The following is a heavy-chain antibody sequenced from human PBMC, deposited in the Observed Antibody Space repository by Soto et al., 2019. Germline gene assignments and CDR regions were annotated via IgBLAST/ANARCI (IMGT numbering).Heavy chain of an antibody. Sequence: SETLSLTCAVSGGSISSGGYSWSWIRQPPGKGLEWIGCIYHSGSTYYNPSLKSRVTISVDRSKNQFSLRLSSVTAADTAVYYCARSPITMVRGVPYYYYGMDVWGQGTTVTVSS. D-gene: IGHD3-10*01. CDR3: ARSPITMVRGVPYYYYGMDV. CDR1: GGSISSGGYS. J-gene: IGHJ6*02. V-gene: IGHV4-30-2*01. CDR2: IYHSGST.